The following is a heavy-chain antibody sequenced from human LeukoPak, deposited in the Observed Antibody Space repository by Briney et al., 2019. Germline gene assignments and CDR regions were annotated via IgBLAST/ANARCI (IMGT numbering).Heavy chain of an antibody. V-gene: IGHV1-2*02. Sequence: GASVKVSCKASGYTFTGYYMHWVRQAPGQGLEWMGWINPNSGGTNYAQKFQGRVTMTRDTSTSTAYMELSRLRSDDTAVYYCASAVVPAAIGGIDYWGQGTLVTVSS. D-gene: IGHD2-2*02. CDR2: INPNSGGT. J-gene: IGHJ4*02. CDR1: GYTFTGYY. CDR3: ASAVVPAAIGGIDY.